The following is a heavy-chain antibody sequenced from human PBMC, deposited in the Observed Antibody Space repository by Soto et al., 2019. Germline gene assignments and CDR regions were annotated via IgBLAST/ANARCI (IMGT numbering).Heavy chain of an antibody. CDR3: ARNGDSSDYRGWFDP. Sequence: PSETLSLTCTVSGGSISSGNYYWSWIRQPPGKGLEWIGIIYYSGSTYYNPSLKSRVTISVDTSKNQFSLKLSSVTAEDTAVYYCARNGDSSDYRGWFDPWGQGTLVTVSS. CDR2: IYYSGST. CDR1: GGSISSGNYY. D-gene: IGHD3-22*01. J-gene: IGHJ5*02. V-gene: IGHV4-39*01.